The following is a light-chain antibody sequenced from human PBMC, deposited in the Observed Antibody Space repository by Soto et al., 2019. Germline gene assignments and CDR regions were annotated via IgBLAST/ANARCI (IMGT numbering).Light chain of an antibody. V-gene: IGKV3-15*01. CDR1: QNIRSS. Sequence: EVVMTQSPASLSASPGERVTLSCRASQNIRSSLAWYQQRPGQAPRLLIYDTSTRATGIPARFSGSGSGTEFTLTISSLQSEDFAVYYCQQYNKWPPITCGQGTRREIK. CDR3: QQYNKWPPIT. CDR2: DTS. J-gene: IGKJ5*01.